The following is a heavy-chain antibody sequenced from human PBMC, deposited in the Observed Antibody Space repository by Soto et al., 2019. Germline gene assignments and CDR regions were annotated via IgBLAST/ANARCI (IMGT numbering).Heavy chain of an antibody. Sequence: EVQFLESGGGLVQPGGSLRLSCAASGITFGSYAMNWVRQAPGKGLEWVSGISGSGGRTYYADSVKGRFTISRDNSKKMLYLQMHSLRAEDTAIYYCAKDIVATQGYYFDYWGQGTLVTVSS. CDR2: ISGSGGRT. J-gene: IGHJ4*02. D-gene: IGHD5-12*01. CDR3: AKDIVATQGYYFDY. V-gene: IGHV3-23*01. CDR1: GITFGSYA.